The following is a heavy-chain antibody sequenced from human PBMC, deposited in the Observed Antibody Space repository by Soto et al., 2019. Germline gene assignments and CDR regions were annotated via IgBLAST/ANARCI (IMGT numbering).Heavy chain of an antibody. CDR2: IKSKTDGGTT. J-gene: IGHJ4*02. CDR3: TTDKGNSGYDN. CDR1: GFTFSNAW. V-gene: IGHV3-15*01. Sequence: EVQLVESGGGLVKPGGTLRLSCAASGFTFSNAWMSWVRQAPGKGLEWVGRIKSKTDGGTTDYAAPVKGRFTISRDDSKNTLYLQMNSLKTEDTAVYCCTTDKGNSGYDNWGQGTLVTVSS. D-gene: IGHD5-12*01.